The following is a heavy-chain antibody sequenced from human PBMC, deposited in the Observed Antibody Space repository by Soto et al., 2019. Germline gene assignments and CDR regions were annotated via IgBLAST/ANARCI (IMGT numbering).Heavy chain of an antibody. CDR2: IYYSGST. V-gene: IGHV4-39*01. D-gene: IGHD2-15*01. CDR3: ARQVVATYNWFDP. Sequence: SETLSLTCTVSGGSISSSSYYWGWIRQPPGKGLEWIGSIYYSGSTYYNPSLKSRVTISVDTSKNQFSLKLSSVTAADTAVYYCARQVVATYNWFDPWGEGTLVTVSS. J-gene: IGHJ5*02. CDR1: GGSISSSSYY.